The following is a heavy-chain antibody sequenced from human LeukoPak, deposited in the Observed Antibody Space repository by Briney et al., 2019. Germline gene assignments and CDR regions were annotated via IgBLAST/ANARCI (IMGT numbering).Heavy chain of an antibody. CDR1: GYSFTSYW. D-gene: IGHD6-19*01. V-gene: IGHV5-51*01. Sequence: GESLKISCKGSGYSFTSYWIGWVRQMPGKGLEWMGNIYPGDSDTRYSPSFQGQVTISADKYISTAYLQWSSLKASDTAMYYCARFSMMPAVAETFDYWGQGTLVTVSS. J-gene: IGHJ4*02. CDR3: ARFSMMPAVAETFDY. CDR2: IYPGDSDT.